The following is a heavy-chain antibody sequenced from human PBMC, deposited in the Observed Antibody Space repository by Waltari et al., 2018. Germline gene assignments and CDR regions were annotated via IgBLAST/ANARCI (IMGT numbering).Heavy chain of an antibody. CDR1: GFTFSSHG. CDR2: IVYDGSKK. V-gene: IGHV3-30*03. Sequence: QVQLVESGGGVVQPGRSLRLSCAVSGFTFSSHGMHWVRQAPGKVLEWVAVIVYDGSKKYYADTHQPPPPPPTPPSPPPPPLPPTRPPTPPPPTPPPPPPTHTPHRGTYSFGTDVWGQGTTVTVS. J-gene: IGHJ6*02. CDR3: PPPTHTPHRGTYSFGTDV.